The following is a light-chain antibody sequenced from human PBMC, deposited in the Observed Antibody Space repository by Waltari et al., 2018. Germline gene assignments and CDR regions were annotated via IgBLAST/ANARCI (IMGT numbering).Light chain of an antibody. V-gene: IGLV1-44*01. J-gene: IGLJ2*01. CDR2: SNN. Sequence: QSVLTQPPSASATPGPSVTISCSRIRSTIGFNTVSWYQQLPGTAPKLLIYSNNHRSSGVPDRFSGSKSGTSASLAISGLQFEDEAEYYCASWDDSLIGPSVVFGGGTKLTVL. CDR3: ASWDDSLIGPSVV. CDR1: RSTIGFNT.